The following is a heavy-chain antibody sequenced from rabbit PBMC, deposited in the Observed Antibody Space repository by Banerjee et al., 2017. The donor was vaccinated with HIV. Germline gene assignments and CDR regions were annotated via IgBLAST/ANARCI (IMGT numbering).Heavy chain of an antibody. J-gene: IGHJ4*01. CDR1: GFSFSSTYY. D-gene: IGHD8-1*01. Sequence: QEQLEESGGDLVKPEGSLTLTCTASGFSFSSTYYMCWVRQAPGKGLEWLACIYAGSSGKTWYASWAKGRFTISKTSSTTVTLQMTSLTAADTATYFCARDVGGSSDNIAYFNLWGQGTLVTVS. CDR2: IYAGSSGKT. V-gene: IGHV1S45*01. CDR3: ARDVGGSSDNIAYFNL.